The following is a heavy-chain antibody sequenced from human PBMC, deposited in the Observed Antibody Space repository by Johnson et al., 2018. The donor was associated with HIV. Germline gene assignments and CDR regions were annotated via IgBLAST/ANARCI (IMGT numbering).Heavy chain of an antibody. J-gene: IGHJ3*02. Sequence: VQLVESGGGLVQPGGSLRLSCGASAFTFSSNDMKWVRQAPGKGLEWVSPISGSDHSTYYADSVRGRFTISRDNSKNTLYLQMNSLRAEDTAVYYCARDRPYYYGSGDAFDIWGQGTMVTVSS. CDR3: ARDRPYYYGSGDAFDI. D-gene: IGHD3-10*01. CDR2: ISGSDHST. V-gene: IGHV3-23*04. CDR1: AFTFSSND.